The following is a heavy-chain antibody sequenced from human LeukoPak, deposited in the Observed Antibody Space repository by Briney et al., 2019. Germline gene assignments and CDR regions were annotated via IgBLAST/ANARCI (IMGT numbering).Heavy chain of an antibody. V-gene: IGHV3-64*02. D-gene: IGHD5-18*01. CDR1: GXTFXXXP. J-gene: IGHJ4*02. CDR2: ITSIGSST. CDR3: ARRGYTYGYDY. Sequence: PGGSLRLSCAASGXTFXXXPXXWXXXAXGXGLXYVSSITSIGSSTYYADSVKGRFTISRDNSKNTLYLQMGSLRTEDMAVYYCARRGYTYGYDYWGQGTLVTVSS.